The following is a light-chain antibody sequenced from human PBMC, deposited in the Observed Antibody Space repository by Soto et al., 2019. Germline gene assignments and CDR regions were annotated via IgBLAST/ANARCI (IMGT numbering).Light chain of an antibody. V-gene: IGKV3-15*01. CDR2: GAS. CDR3: QQYNQWPGT. J-gene: IGKJ1*01. Sequence: EIVLTQSPGTLSVSPGESATLSCRASQSISSNLAWYQQKPGQSPRLLIYGASSRAPGVPVRFSGSGSGVAFTLTISGLQSEDFAVYHCQQYNQWPGTFGQGTKVDI. CDR1: QSISSN.